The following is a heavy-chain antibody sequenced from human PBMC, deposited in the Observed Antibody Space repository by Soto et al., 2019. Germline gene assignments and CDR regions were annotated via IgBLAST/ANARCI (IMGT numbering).Heavy chain of an antibody. J-gene: IGHJ4*02. D-gene: IGHD6-19*01. CDR2: IYHSGST. CDR1: GGSISSGGYS. V-gene: IGHV4-30-2*01. Sequence: SETLSLTCAVSGGSISSGGYSWSWIRQPPGKGLEWIGYIYHSGSTYYNPSLKSRVTISVDRPKNQFSLKLSSVTAADTAVYYCARGQWTFDYWGQETLVTVSS. CDR3: ARGQWTFDY.